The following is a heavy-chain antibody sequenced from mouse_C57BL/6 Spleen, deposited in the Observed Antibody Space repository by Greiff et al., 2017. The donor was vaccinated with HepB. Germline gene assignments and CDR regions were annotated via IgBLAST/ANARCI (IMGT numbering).Heavy chain of an antibody. CDR1: GFTLSSYA. CDR3: ARGGYGSSYGNY. D-gene: IGHD1-1*01. V-gene: IGHV5-4*01. J-gene: IGHJ2*01. CDR2: ISDGGSYT. Sequence: EVHLVESGGGLVKPGGSLKLSCAASGFTLSSYAMSWVRQTPEKRLEWVATISDGGSYTYYPDTVKGRITISRDNAKNNLYLQMSHLKSEDTAMYYCARGGYGSSYGNYGGQGTTLTVSS.